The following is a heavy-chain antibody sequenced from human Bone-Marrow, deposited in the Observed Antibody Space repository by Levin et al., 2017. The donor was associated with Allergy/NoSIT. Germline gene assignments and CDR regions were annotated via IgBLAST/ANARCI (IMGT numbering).Heavy chain of an antibody. J-gene: IGHJ6*02. V-gene: IGHV1-18*01. CDR3: ATGTRATGYYGVDV. Sequence: ASVKVSCKASPDTFSSFGITWVWQAPGQGLEWMGWISDYTGDTNYAQKFQGRVTLTTDTSTSTAYMEMRSLRSDDTAVYYCATGTRATGYYGVDVWGQGTTITVSS. CDR1: PDTFSSFG. D-gene: IGHD4-17*01. CDR2: ISDYTGDT.